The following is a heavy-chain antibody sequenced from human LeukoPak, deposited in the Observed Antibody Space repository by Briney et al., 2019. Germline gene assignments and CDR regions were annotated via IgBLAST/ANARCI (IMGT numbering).Heavy chain of an antibody. J-gene: IGHJ4*02. D-gene: IGHD5-24*01. CDR2: ISAYNSNT. Sequence: ASVKVSCKASGYTFTSYGISWVRQAPGQGLEWMGWISAYNSNTNYAQKLQGRVTMTTDTSTSTAYMELRSLRSDDTAVYYCARAGELDGYTPLDYWGQGTLVTVSS. CDR1: GYTFTSYG. CDR3: ARAGELDGYTPLDY. V-gene: IGHV1-18*01.